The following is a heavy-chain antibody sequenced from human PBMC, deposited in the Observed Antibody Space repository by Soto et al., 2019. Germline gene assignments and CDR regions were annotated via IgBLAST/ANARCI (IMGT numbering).Heavy chain of an antibody. J-gene: IGHJ6*02. CDR1: GGSIRSYD. CDR2: TYDSRRT. Sequence: SDTLSLTCTLSGGSIRSYDWSWIRQPPAKGLDSIGYTYDSRRTNYNPSHKSQVTISVDPFNNQLSLKLTPGTAAVTSVYYCACIFSGGYSYGFYYYGMDVWGQGTTVT. CDR3: ACIFSGGYSYGFYYYGMDV. V-gene: IGHV4-59*08. D-gene: IGHD5-18*01.